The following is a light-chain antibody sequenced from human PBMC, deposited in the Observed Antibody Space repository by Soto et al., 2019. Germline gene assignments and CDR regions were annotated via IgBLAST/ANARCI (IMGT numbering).Light chain of an antibody. Sequence: QSALTQPPSASGSPGQSLTISCTGTSSDVGGYNFVSWYQQQPGKAPKLMISDVNRRPSGVPDRFSGSKSGNTASLTVSGLQAEDEADYYCSSYAGSNNWVFGGGTKLTVL. J-gene: IGLJ3*02. CDR3: SSYAGSNNWV. CDR2: DVN. CDR1: SSDVGGYNF. V-gene: IGLV2-8*01.